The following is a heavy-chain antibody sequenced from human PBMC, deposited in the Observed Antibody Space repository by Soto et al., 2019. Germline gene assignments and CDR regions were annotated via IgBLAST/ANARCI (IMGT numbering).Heavy chain of an antibody. D-gene: IGHD3-22*01. CDR2: ISSNGGST. J-gene: IGHJ4*02. V-gene: IGHV3-64D*06. CDR3: VKDNQGVVVITRYFDY. CDR1: GFTFSSYA. Sequence: GGSLRLSCSASGFTFSSYAMHWVRQAPGKGLEYVSAISSNGGSTYYADSVKGRFTISRDNSKNTLYLQMSSLRAEDTAVYYCVKDNQGVVVITRYFDYWGQGTLVTVSS.